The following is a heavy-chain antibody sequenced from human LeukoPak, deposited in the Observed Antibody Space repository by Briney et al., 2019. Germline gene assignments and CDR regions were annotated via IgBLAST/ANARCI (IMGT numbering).Heavy chain of an antibody. CDR3: AGGGDYYDSSGYPYYFDY. V-gene: IGHV4-39*07. Sequence: SETLSLTSTVSGGSISSSSYYWGWIRQPPGKGLEWIGSIYYSGSTYYNPSLKSRVTISVDTSKNQFSLKLSSVTAADTAVYYCAGGGDYYDSSGYPYYFDYWGQGTLVTVSS. D-gene: IGHD3-22*01. CDR1: GGSISSSSYY. CDR2: IYYSGST. J-gene: IGHJ4*02.